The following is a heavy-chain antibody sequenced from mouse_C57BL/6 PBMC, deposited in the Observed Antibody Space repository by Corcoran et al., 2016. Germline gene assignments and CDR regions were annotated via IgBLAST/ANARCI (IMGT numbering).Heavy chain of an antibody. V-gene: IGHV1-26*01. CDR2: INPNNGGT. CDR1: GYTFTDYY. Sequence: EVQLQQSGPELVKPGASVKISCKASGYTFTDYYMNWVKQSHGKSLEWIGDINPNNGGTSYNQKFTGKATLTVDKSSSTAYMELRSLTSEDSAVYYCARSEPTFFAYWGQGTLVTVSA. CDR3: ARSEPTFFAY. J-gene: IGHJ3*01.